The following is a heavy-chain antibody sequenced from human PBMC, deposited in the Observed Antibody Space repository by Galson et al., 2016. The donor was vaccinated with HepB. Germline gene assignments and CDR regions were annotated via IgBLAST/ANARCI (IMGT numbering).Heavy chain of an antibody. CDR3: ARTKGKLSRSSGMDY. CDR1: GDSMNVYY. J-gene: IGHJ4*02. V-gene: IGHV4-59*01. Sequence: SETLSLTCTITGDSMNVYYWNWIRQPPGKGLEWIGNIYYTGTSTDNPSLEGRVTMSVATSNNKCSLNRTSVTTADTAVYYCARTKGKLSRSSGMDYWGQGILVTVSS. D-gene: IGHD6-6*01. CDR2: IYYTGTS.